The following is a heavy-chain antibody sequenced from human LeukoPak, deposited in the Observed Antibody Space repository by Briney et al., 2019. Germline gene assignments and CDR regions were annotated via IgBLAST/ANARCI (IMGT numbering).Heavy chain of an antibody. CDR3: ARVGYLSSRHHNPFDY. V-gene: IGHV4-59*01. CDR1: GGSISSYY. CDR2: IYYSGST. D-gene: IGHD5-12*01. Sequence: SETLSLTCTVSGGSISSYYWSWIRQPPGKGLEWIGYIYYSGSTNYNPSLKSRVTISVDTSKNQFSLKLSSVIAADTAVYYCARVGYLSSRHHNPFDYWGQGTLVTVSS. J-gene: IGHJ4*02.